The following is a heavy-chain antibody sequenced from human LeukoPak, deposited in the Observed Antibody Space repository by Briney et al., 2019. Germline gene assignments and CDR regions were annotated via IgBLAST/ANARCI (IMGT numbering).Heavy chain of an antibody. D-gene: IGHD4-17*01. CDR3: ARDYGDYSFDY. CDR1: GYTFTSYA. J-gene: IGHJ4*02. CDR2: ISSSSSTI. V-gene: IGHV3-48*04. Sequence: SCKASGYTFTSYAMHWVRQAPGKGLEWVSYISSSSSTIYYADSVKGRFTISRDNAKNSLYLQMNSLRAEDTAVYYCARDYGDYSFDYWGQGTLVTVSS.